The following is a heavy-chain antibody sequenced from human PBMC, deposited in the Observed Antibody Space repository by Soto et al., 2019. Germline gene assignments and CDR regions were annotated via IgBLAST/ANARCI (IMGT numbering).Heavy chain of an antibody. D-gene: IGHD5-12*01. CDR1: GFIFSSYG. J-gene: IGHJ5*02. CDR2: IWHDGSIK. V-gene: IGHV3-33*01. CDR3: ARGPGVATTSRAPNWFDP. Sequence: PGGSLRLSCAASGFIFSSYGMHWVRQAPGKGLEWVAVIWHDGSIKYYAESVKGRFTMSRDNSKNTLYLQMNSLRAEDTAVYYYARGPGVATTSRAPNWFDPWGQGTQVTVSS.